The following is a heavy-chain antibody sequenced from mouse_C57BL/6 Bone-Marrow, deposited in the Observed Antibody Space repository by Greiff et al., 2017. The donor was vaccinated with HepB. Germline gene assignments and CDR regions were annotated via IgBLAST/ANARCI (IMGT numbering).Heavy chain of an antibody. V-gene: IGHV1-55*01. CDR3: ACYYYGSSYWYFDV. CDR2: IYPGSGST. J-gene: IGHJ1*03. D-gene: IGHD1-1*01. CDR1: GYTFTSYW. Sequence: VQLQQPGAELVKPGASVKMSCKASGYTFTSYWITWVKQRPGQGLEWIGDIYPGSGSTNYNEKFKSKATLTVDTSSSTAYMQLSSLTSEDSAVYYCACYYYGSSYWYFDVWGTGTTVTVSS.